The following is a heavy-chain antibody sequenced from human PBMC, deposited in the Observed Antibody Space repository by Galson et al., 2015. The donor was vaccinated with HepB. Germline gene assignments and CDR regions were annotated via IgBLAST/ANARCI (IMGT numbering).Heavy chain of an antibody. J-gene: IGHJ4*02. Sequence: SLRLSCAASGFTFSSYGMHWVRQAPGKGPEWVAVIWYDGSNKYYADSVKGRFTISRDNSKNTLYLQMNSLRAEDTAVYYCARVRLGYCSSTSCFLFDYWGQGTLVTVSS. V-gene: IGHV3-33*01. D-gene: IGHD2-2*01. CDR1: GFTFSSYG. CDR2: IWYDGSNK. CDR3: ARVRLGYCSSTSCFLFDY.